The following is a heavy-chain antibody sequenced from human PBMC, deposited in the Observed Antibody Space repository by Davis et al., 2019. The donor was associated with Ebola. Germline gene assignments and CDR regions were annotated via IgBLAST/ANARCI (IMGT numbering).Heavy chain of an antibody. CDR3: ARDGVIVLVPAAESDGYYYGMDV. Sequence: GESLKISCAASGFTFSSYSMNWVRQAPGKGLEWVSSISSSSSYIYYADSVKGRFTISRDNAKNSLYLQMNSLRAEDTAVYYCARDGVIVLVPAAESDGYYYGMDVWGQGTTVTVSS. D-gene: IGHD2-2*01. V-gene: IGHV3-21*01. CDR2: ISSSSSYI. J-gene: IGHJ6*02. CDR1: GFTFSSYS.